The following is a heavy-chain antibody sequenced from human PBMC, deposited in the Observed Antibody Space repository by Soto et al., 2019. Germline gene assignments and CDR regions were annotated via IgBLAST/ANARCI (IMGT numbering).Heavy chain of an antibody. CDR1: GFTFDSYA. CDR3: AKEEIGDEAYFDY. J-gene: IGHJ4*02. V-gene: IGHV3-23*01. Sequence: EVQLMESGGGLVQPGGSLKLSCVASGFTFDSYAMNWVRQAPGKGLEWVSGISDTGGSTNYAGSVKGRFTMSRDNSKKTLYLHVNSLRAEDTAVYDCAKEEIGDEAYFDYWGQGILVTVSS. CDR2: ISDTGGST.